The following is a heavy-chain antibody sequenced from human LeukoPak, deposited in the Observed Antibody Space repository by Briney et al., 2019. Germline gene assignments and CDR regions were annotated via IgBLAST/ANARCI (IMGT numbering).Heavy chain of an antibody. V-gene: IGHV3-74*01. CDR1: EFTFNAYW. Sequence: PGGSLRLSCAASEFTFNAYWMHWFRRAPGKGLVWVSRINDDGSTTDYADSVKGRFTISRDNAKNSLFLQMNSLRAEDTAVYYCASGGHPFGDYWGQGTLLTVSS. D-gene: IGHD4-23*01. CDR3: ASGGHPFGDY. J-gene: IGHJ4*02. CDR2: INDDGSTT.